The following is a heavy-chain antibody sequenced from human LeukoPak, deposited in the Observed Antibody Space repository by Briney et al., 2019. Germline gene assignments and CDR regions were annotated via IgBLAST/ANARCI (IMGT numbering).Heavy chain of an antibody. CDR2: INPNSGGT. CDR1: GCTFTGYY. CDR3: ARVRTTVTTEARY. D-gene: IGHD4-17*01. Sequence: ASVKVSCKASGCTFTGYYMHWVRQAPGQGLEWMGWINPNSGGTNYAQKFQGRVTMTRDTSISTAYMELSRLRSDDTAVYYCARVRTTVTTEARYWGQGTLVTVSS. J-gene: IGHJ4*02. V-gene: IGHV1-2*02.